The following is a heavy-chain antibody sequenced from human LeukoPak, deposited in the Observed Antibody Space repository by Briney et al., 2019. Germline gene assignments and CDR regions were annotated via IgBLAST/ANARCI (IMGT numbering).Heavy chain of an antibody. V-gene: IGHV3-9*01. CDR2: ISWNSGSI. D-gene: IGHD3-22*01. Sequence: GGSLRLSCAASGFTFDDYAMHWVRQAPGKGLEWVSSISWNSGSIGYADSVKGRFTISRDNAKNSLYLQMNSLRAEDTALYYCAKDIRHYDSSGIDYWGQGTLVTVSS. CDR1: GFTFDDYA. CDR3: AKDIRHYDSSGIDY. J-gene: IGHJ4*02.